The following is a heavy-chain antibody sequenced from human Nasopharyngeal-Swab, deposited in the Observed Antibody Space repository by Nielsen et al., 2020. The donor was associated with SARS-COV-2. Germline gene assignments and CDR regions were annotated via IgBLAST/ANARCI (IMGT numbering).Heavy chain of an antibody. CDR3: VRTVGATPRGAFDI. CDR1: GGSISSYY. J-gene: IGHJ3*02. V-gene: IGHV4-59*01. D-gene: IGHD1-26*01. CDR2: IYYSGST. Sequence: ETLSLTCTVSGGSISSYYWSWIRQPPGKGLEWIGYIYYSGSTNYNPSLKSRVTISVDTSKNQFSLKLSSVTAADTAVYYCVRTVGATPRGAFDIWGQGTMVTVSS.